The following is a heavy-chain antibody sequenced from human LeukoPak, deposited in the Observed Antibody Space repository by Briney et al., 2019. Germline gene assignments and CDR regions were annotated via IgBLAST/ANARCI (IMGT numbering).Heavy chain of an antibody. V-gene: IGHV4-34*01. Sequence: PSETLSLTCAVYGGSFSGYYWSWIRQPPGKGLEWIGEINHSGSTNYNPSLKSRVTISVGTSKNQFSLKLSSVTAADTAVYYCARDDGIAVAGFMDDYWGQGTLVTVSS. CDR2: INHSGST. D-gene: IGHD6-19*01. CDR1: GGSFSGYY. J-gene: IGHJ4*02. CDR3: ARDDGIAVAGFMDDY.